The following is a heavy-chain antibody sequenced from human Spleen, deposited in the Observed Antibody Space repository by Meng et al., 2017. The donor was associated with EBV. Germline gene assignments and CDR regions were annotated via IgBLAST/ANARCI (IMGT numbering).Heavy chain of an antibody. D-gene: IGHD2-21*01. CDR1: GFTFDDYG. Sequence: EVQLVCSGGGVGRPGGSLRRSWAASGFTFDDYGMSWVRQAPGKGLEWVSRINPDGSVINYADSVKGRFTISRDNAKNTVYLQMNNLRADDTAVYYCAKDCFGDKDSWGQGTLVTVSS. CDR2: INPDGSVI. CDR3: AKDCFGDKDS. J-gene: IGHJ4*02. V-gene: IGHV3-20*04.